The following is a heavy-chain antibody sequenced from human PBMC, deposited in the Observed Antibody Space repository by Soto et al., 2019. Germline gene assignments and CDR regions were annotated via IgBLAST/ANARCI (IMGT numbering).Heavy chain of an antibody. CDR1: GGSISSGVYY. CDR2: IYYSGST. CDR3: ARSVNSSGYFYYYYYYGMDV. D-gene: IGHD3-22*01. V-gene: IGHV4-31*02. Sequence: PSETLSHTWTVSGGSISSGVYYWIGIRQHPGKVLEWIGYIYYSGSTYYNPSLKSRVTISVDTSKNQFSLKLSSVTAADTAVYYCARSVNSSGYFYYYYYYGMDVWGQGTTVTVSS. J-gene: IGHJ6*02.